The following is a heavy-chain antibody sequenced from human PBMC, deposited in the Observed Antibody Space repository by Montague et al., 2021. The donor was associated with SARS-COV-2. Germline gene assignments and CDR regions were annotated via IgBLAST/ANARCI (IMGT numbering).Heavy chain of an antibody. Sequence: SETLSLTCTVSGGSISSSNYYWGWIRQPPGKGLEWIGNMYYSGSTYYNPSLKSRVTISIDTSKNQFSLQARSVTAADTAVYYCVRVLGNRVRDYWGQGTLVTVSS. CDR1: GGSISSSNYY. V-gene: IGHV4-39*07. J-gene: IGHJ4*02. CDR3: VRVLGNRVRDY. D-gene: IGHD3-16*01. CDR2: MYYSGST.